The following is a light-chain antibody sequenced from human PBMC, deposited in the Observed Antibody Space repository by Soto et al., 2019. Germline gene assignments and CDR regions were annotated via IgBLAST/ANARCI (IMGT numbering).Light chain of an antibody. J-gene: IGKJ4*02. CDR1: QSINTY. V-gene: IGKV1-39*01. CDR2: TAS. Sequence: DIQVTQSPSSLSASVGDRVTITCRASQSINTYLNWYQQQPGKAPKLLIYTASNLQSGVPSRFRGSGSAADFTLSFSGLEPEDFATYYCQQTYTTLWFGGGTKVEI. CDR3: QQTYTTLW.